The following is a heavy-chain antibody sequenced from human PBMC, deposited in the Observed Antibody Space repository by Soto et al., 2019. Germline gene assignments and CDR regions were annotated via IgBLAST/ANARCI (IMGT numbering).Heavy chain of an antibody. CDR2: IYYSGST. V-gene: IGHV4-39*01. D-gene: IGHD3-22*01. J-gene: IGHJ5*02. CDR1: GGSISSSSYY. CDR3: ARHESIVVVKGQYNWFDP. Sequence: SETLSLTCTVSGGSISSSSYYWGWIRQPPGKGLEWIGSIYYSGSTYYNPSLKSRVTISVDTSKNQFSLRLSSVTAADTAVYYCARHESIVVVKGQYNWFDPWGQGTLVTVSS.